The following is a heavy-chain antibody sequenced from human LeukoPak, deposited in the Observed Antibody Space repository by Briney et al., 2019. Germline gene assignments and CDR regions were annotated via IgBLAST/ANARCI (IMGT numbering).Heavy chain of an antibody. Sequence: GGSLRLSCAASGFTFSSYSMNWVRQAPGKGLEWVSYISSSSSTIYYADSVKGRFTISRDNAKNSLYLQMNSLRAEDTAVYYCASLGSAVVPEAFDYWGQGPLVSVSS. J-gene: IGHJ4*02. V-gene: IGHV3-48*04. D-gene: IGHD2-2*01. CDR1: GFTFSSYS. CDR2: ISSSSSTI. CDR3: ASLGSAVVPEAFDY.